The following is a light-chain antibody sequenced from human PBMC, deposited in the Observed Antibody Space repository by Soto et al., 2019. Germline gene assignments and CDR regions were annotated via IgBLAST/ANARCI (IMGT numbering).Light chain of an antibody. V-gene: IGKV3-15*01. J-gene: IGKJ4*01. CDR3: QQYSNWLT. CDR2: GAS. CDR1: QSVSSS. Sequence: EIVMTQSPATLSVSPGERVTLSCRASQSVSSSLAWYQQKPGQAPRLLIYGASTRAIGIPARFSGSGSGTDFTLTISSLQSEDFAVYYCQQYSNWLTFGGGTKVEIK.